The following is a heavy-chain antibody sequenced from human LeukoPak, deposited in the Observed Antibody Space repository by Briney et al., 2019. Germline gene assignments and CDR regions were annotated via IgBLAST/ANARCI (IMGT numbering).Heavy chain of an antibody. CDR1: GGSFSGYY. Sequence: KPSETLSLTCAVYGGSFSGYYWSWIRQPPGKGLGWIGEINHSGSTNYNPSLKSRVTISVDTSKNQFSLRLTSVTAADTAVYYCARGRGCSSTSCYTDYYYYMDVWGKGTTVTVSS. J-gene: IGHJ6*03. D-gene: IGHD2-2*02. V-gene: IGHV4-34*01. CDR3: ARGRGCSSTSCYTDYYYYMDV. CDR2: INHSGST.